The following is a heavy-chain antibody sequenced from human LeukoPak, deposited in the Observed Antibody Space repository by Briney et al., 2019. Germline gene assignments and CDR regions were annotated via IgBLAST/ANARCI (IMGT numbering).Heavy chain of an antibody. CDR2: IYYSGST. Sequence: SETLSLTCTVSGGSISSYYWSWIRQPPGKGLEWIGYIYYSGSTNYNPSLKSRVTISVDTSKNQFSLKLSSVTAADTAVYYCARHQSNYDFWSGYYRNGMDVWGQGTTVTFSS. CDR3: ARHQSNYDFWSGYYRNGMDV. D-gene: IGHD3-3*01. J-gene: IGHJ6*02. V-gene: IGHV4-59*08. CDR1: GGSISSYY.